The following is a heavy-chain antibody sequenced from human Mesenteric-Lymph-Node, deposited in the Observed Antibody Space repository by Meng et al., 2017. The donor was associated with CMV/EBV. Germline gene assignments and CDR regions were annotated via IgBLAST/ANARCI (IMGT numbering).Heavy chain of an antibody. CDR1: GGSISSSDYY. V-gene: IGHV4-39*07. CDR2: IYFSGVT. Sequence: GSLRLSCTVSGGSISSSDYYWGWIRQAPGKGLEWIGYIYFSGVTYYNPSLKSRVTISVDTSKNQFSLKLSSVTAADTAVYYCARDPTGTSQIDYWGQGTLVTVSS. J-gene: IGHJ4*02. CDR3: ARDPTGTSQIDY. D-gene: IGHD1-1*01.